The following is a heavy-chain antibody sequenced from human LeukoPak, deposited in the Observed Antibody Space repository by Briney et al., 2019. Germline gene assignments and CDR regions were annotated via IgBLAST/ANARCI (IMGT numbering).Heavy chain of an antibody. V-gene: IGHV4-4*02. D-gene: IGHD1-26*01. CDR3: ASAGYRYSGSYRFDY. CDR1: GGSISISNW. CDR2: IYHSGST. Sequence: PSETLSLTCAVSGGSISISNWRSWVRQPPGKGLEWIGEIYHSGSTNYNPSLKSRVTISVDKSKNQFSLKLSSVTAADTAVYYCASAGYRYSGSYRFDYWGQGTLVTVSS. J-gene: IGHJ4*02.